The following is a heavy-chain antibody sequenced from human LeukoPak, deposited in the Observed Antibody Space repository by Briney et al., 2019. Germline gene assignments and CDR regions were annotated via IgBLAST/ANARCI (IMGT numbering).Heavy chain of an antibody. Sequence: SETLSLTCTVSGGSISSYYWSWIRQPPGKGLEWIGYIYYSGSTNYNPSLKSRVTISVDTSKNQFSLKLSSVAAADTAVYYCARGEGGYNFGKDWGQGTLVTVSS. CDR1: GGSISSYY. J-gene: IGHJ4*02. V-gene: IGHV4-59*12. D-gene: IGHD5-24*01. CDR2: IYYSGST. CDR3: ARGEGGYNFGKD.